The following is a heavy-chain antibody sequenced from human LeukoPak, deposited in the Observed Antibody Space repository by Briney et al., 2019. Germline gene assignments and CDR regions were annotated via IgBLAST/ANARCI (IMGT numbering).Heavy chain of an antibody. CDR3: ARHVSSSRVAYDV. CDR1: GYSFTNYW. J-gene: IGHJ3*01. CDR2: IYPGDSDT. D-gene: IGHD2-2*01. V-gene: IGHV5-51*01. Sequence: GESLKISCKGSGYSFTNYWIGWVRQMPGKGLEWMGIIYPGDSDTRYSPSFQGQVTISVDKSINTAYLQWSSLKASDTAMYYCARHVSSSRVAYDVWGQGTMVTVSS.